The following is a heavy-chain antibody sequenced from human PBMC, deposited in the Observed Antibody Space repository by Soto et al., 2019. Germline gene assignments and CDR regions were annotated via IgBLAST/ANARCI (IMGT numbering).Heavy chain of an antibody. Sequence: SETLSLTCTVSGGSISSGDYYWSWIRQPPGKGLEWIGYIYYSGSTYYNPSLKSRVTISVDTSKNQFSLKLSSVTAADTAVYYCARDRRREGFDYWGQGTLVTVSS. CDR1: GGSISSGDYY. V-gene: IGHV4-30-4*01. CDR2: IYYSGST. J-gene: IGHJ4*02. CDR3: ARDRRREGFDY.